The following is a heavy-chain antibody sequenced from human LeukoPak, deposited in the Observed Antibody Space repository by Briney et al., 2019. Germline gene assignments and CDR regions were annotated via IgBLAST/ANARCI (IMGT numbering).Heavy chain of an antibody. CDR2: ISSISTYI. Sequence: GGSLRLSCAASGFTFSAYNMNWVRQAPGKGLEWVASISSISTYIWYADSVKGRFTTSRDNTKKSLYLEMNSLRAEDTAVYYCARIDIVVEPAVMWGWFDPWGQGTLVTVSS. J-gene: IGHJ5*02. D-gene: IGHD2-2*01. V-gene: IGHV3-21*04. CDR1: GFTFSAYN. CDR3: ARIDIVVEPAVMWGWFDP.